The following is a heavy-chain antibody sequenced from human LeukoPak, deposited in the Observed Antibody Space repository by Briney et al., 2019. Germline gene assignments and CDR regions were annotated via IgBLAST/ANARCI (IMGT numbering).Heavy chain of an antibody. J-gene: IGHJ1*01. CDR3: ARVDRRGAVAGTSYFQH. Sequence: GGSLRLSCAASGFTFSSYEMNWVRQAPGKGLEWVSYISSSGRTTYYADSVKGRFTISRDNAKNSLYLQVNSLRAEDTAVYYCARVDRRGAVAGTSYFQHWGQGTLVTVSS. CDR2: ISSSGRTT. D-gene: IGHD6-19*01. CDR1: GFTFSSYE. V-gene: IGHV3-48*03.